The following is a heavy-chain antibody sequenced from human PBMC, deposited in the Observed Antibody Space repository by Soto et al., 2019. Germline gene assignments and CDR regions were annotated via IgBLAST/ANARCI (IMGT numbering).Heavy chain of an antibody. CDR3: ARDLLRDIVVVVAATRVSPYYYYGMDV. CDR2: ISYDGSNK. V-gene: IGHV3-30-3*01. Sequence: QVQLVESGGGVVQPGRSLRLSCAASGFTFSSYAMHWVRQAPGKGLEWVAVISYDGSNKYYADSVKGRFTISRDNSKNTLYLQMNSLRAEDTAVYYCARDLLRDIVVVVAATRVSPYYYYGMDVWGQGTTFTVSS. CDR1: GFTFSSYA. D-gene: IGHD2-15*01. J-gene: IGHJ6*02.